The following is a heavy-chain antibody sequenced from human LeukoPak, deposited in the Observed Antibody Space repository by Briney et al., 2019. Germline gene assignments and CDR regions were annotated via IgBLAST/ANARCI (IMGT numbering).Heavy chain of an antibody. J-gene: IGHJ4*02. V-gene: IGHV5-51*01. CDR3: ARQAAMGRSGDY. Sequence: GESLKISCKASGYTFTSYWIGWVRQMPGKGLEWMGIIDPSDSETRYTPSFQGQVTISSDKSLSTAYLQWNSLKASDTAMYYCARQAAMGRSGDYWGQGTLVTVSS. D-gene: IGHD7-27*01. CDR1: GYTFTSYW. CDR2: IDPSDSET.